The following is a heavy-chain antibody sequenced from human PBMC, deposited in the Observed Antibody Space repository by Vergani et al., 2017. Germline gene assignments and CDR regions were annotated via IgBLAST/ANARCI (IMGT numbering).Heavy chain of an antibody. V-gene: IGHV3-48*01. Sequence: EVQLVESGGGLVQPGGSLRLSCAASGFTFSSYSMNWVRPAPGKGLEWVSYISSSSSTIYYADSVKGRFTISRDNAKNSLYLQMNSLRAEDTAVYYCAREDYGDYGGDAFDIWGQGTMVTVSS. J-gene: IGHJ3*02. CDR1: GFTFSSYS. D-gene: IGHD4-17*01. CDR3: AREDYGDYGGDAFDI. CDR2: ISSSSSTI.